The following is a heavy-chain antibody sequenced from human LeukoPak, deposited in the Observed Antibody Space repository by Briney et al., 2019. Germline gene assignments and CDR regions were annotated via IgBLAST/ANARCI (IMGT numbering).Heavy chain of an antibody. Sequence: GGSLRLSCAASGFTFSSYGMHWVRQAPGKGLEWVAVIWYDGSNKYYADSVRGRFTISRDNSKNTLYLQMNSLRAEDTAVYYCAREMDDSSGYYFDYWGQGTLVTVSS. CDR2: IWYDGSNK. J-gene: IGHJ4*02. D-gene: IGHD3-22*01. CDR3: AREMDDSSGYYFDY. V-gene: IGHV3-33*01. CDR1: GFTFSSYG.